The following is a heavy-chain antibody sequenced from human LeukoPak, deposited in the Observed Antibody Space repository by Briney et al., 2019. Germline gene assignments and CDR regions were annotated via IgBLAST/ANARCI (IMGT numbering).Heavy chain of an antibody. V-gene: IGHV3-66*01. J-gene: IGHJ4*02. Sequence: GGSLRLSCAASGFTVNSDYMSWVRQAPGKGLEWVSFLCSDGNTYYADSGEGRLTTFRGNSQNTPFFQMNSLRVEDTAVYYCAKESRSSVSLSYWGQGTLVTVSS. D-gene: IGHD5/OR15-5a*01. CDR2: LCSDGNT. CDR3: AKESRSSVSLSY. CDR1: GFTVNSDY.